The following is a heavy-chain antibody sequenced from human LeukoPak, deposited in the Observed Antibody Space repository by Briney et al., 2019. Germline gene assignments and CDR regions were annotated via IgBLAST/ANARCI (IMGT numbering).Heavy chain of an antibody. D-gene: IGHD2-21*01. CDR3: VRVGSAYGDPLEFDL. Sequence: ASVKVSCKASGYSFNKFGISWVRQAPGRGLEWMGWISGYSGKTDSAQKFQDRVTMTTDNSTSTAYLELRSLRSDDTAVYFCVRVGSAYGDPLEFDLWGQGTLVTVSS. CDR1: GYSFNKFG. CDR2: ISGYSGKT. V-gene: IGHV1-18*01. J-gene: IGHJ5*02.